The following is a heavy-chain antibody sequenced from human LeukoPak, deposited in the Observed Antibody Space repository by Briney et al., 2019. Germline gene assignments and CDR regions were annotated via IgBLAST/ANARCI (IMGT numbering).Heavy chain of an antibody. V-gene: IGHV1-18*04. D-gene: IGHD2-15*01. Sequence: GASVTVSCTASGYTFTSYGISWVRQAPGQGLEWMGWISAYNGNTNYAQKLQGRVTMTTDTSTGTAYMELRSLRSDDTAVYYCARELVVAAPDYWGQGTLVTVSS. CDR3: ARELVVAAPDY. CDR1: GYTFTSYG. CDR2: ISAYNGNT. J-gene: IGHJ4*02.